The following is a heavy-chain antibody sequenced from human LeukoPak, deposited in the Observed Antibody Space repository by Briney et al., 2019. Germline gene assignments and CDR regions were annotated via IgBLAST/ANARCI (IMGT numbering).Heavy chain of an antibody. CDR1: GGSISSGGYS. J-gene: IGHJ4*02. V-gene: IGHV4-30-2*02. CDR3: ASKSTDHGELRFDY. CDR2: IYHSGST. D-gene: IGHD4-17*01. Sequence: SVTLSLTCAVSGGSISSGGYSWSWIRQPQGKGLEWIGYIYHSGSTYYNPSLKSRVTISVDTSKNQFSLKVNSVTAADTGVYYCASKSTDHGELRFDYWGQGTLVTVSS.